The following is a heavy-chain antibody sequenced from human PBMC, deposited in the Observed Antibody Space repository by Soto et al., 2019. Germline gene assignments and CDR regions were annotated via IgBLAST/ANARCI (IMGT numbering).Heavy chain of an antibody. J-gene: IGHJ4*02. CDR3: AREGDSSGWFSH. CDR1: GYTLTDYY. V-gene: IGHV1-2*02. Sequence: ASVKVSCKASGYTLTDYYIHWVRQAPGQGLEWMGWVNPNSGRTNYAQKFQGRVTMTRDTSISTAYMELSSLRSDDTAVYYRAREGDSSGWFSHWGQGSLVTVSS. D-gene: IGHD6-19*01. CDR2: VNPNSGRT.